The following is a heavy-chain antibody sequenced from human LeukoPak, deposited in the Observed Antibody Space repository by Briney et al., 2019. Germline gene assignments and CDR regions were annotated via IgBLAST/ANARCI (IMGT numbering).Heavy chain of an antibody. CDR2: TSGSGGST. J-gene: IGHJ4*02. CDR1: GFTFSSYA. CDR3: AEDRDVVITHTLDY. D-gene: IGHD3-22*01. V-gene: IGHV3-23*01. Sequence: PGGSLRLSCAASGFTFSSYAMSWVRQAPGEGLEWVSGTSGSGGSTYYADSVKGRFTISRDNSKNTLSLQMNSLRAEDTAVYYCAEDRDVVITHTLDYWGQGTLVTVSS.